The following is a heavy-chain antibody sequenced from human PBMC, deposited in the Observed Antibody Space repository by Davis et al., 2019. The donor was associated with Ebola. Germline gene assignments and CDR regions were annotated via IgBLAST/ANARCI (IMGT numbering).Heavy chain of an antibody. Sequence: GESLKISCAASGFTFSSYAMSWVRQAPGKGLEWVSAISSSGDSTYYADSVKGRFTISRDNSKKPLYLQMNSLRAEDTAVYFCAKGGGLRNSFDYWGQGTLVTVSS. J-gene: IGHJ4*02. D-gene: IGHD1-14*01. V-gene: IGHV3-23*01. CDR3: AKGGGLRNSFDY. CDR1: GFTFSSYA. CDR2: ISSSGDST.